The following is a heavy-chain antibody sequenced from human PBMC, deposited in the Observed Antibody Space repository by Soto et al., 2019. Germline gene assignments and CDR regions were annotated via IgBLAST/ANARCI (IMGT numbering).Heavy chain of an antibody. CDR2: IYHSGST. D-gene: IGHD5-18*01. CDR3: ARGKDEATAMAPGYFDY. J-gene: IGHJ4*02. CDR1: GGSISSGGYS. V-gene: IGHV4-30-2*01. Sequence: QLQLQESGSGLVKPSQTLSLTCAVSGGSISSGGYSWSWIRQPPGKGLEWIGYIYHSGSTYYNPSLKSRVTISVDRSKNQFSLKLSSVTAADTAVYYCARGKDEATAMAPGYFDYWGQGTLVTVSS.